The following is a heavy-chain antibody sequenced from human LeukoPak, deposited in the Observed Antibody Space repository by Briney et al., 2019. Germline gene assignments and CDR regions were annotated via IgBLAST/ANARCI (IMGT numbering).Heavy chain of an antibody. V-gene: IGHV3-30*02. J-gene: IGHJ4*02. Sequence: GGSLRLSCAASGFTFSSYAMHWVRQAPGKGLEWVAFIRSDGSNKSYADSVKGRFTISRDNAKNSLYLQMNSLRAEDTAVYYCARWSDSSGFDYWGQGTLVTVSS. D-gene: IGHD3-22*01. CDR3: ARWSDSSGFDY. CDR2: IRSDGSNK. CDR1: GFTFSSYA.